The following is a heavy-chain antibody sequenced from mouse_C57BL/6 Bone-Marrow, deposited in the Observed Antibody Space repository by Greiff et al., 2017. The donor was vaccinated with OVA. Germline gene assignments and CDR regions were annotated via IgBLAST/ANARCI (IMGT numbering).Heavy chain of an antibody. V-gene: IGHV5-12*01. Sequence: EVQRVESGGGLVQPGGSLKLSCAASGFTFSDYYMYWVRQTPEKRLEWVAYISNGGGSTYYPDTVKGRFTISRDNAKNTLYLQMSRLKSEDTAMYYCARRGVYYGSSYRAWFAYWGQGTLVTVSA. CDR2: ISNGGGST. J-gene: IGHJ3*01. CDR3: ARRGVYYGSSYRAWFAY. D-gene: IGHD1-1*01. CDR1: GFTFSDYY.